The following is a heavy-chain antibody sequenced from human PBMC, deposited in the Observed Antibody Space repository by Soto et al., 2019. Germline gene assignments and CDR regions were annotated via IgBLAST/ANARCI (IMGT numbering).Heavy chain of an antibody. V-gene: IGHV4-30-4*01. J-gene: IGHJ6*02. CDR2: IYYSGST. CDR1: GGSISSGDYY. Sequence: SETLSLTCTVSGGSISSGDYYWSWIRQPPGKGLEWIGYIYYSGSTCYNPSLKSRVTISVDTSKNQFSLKLSSVTAADTAVYYCARVPTYYYYGMDVWGQGTTVTVSS. CDR3: ARVPTYYYYGMDV.